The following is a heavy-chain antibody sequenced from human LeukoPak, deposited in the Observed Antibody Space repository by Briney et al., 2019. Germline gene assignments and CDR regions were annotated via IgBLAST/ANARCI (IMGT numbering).Heavy chain of an antibody. J-gene: IGHJ3*02. CDR2: IYYTGST. Sequence: SETLSLTCTVSGGSISSSSYYWGWIRQPPGKGLEWIGSIYYTGSTYYNPSLKSRVTISVDTSKNQFSLKLRSVTAVDTAVYYCARFYTGPSSFDIWGQGTLVTVAS. CDR1: GGSISSSSYY. D-gene: IGHD2-2*02. V-gene: IGHV4-39*01. CDR3: ARFYTGPSSFDI.